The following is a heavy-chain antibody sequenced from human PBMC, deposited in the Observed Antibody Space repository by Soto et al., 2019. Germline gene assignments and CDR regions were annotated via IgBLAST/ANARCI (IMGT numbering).Heavy chain of an antibody. J-gene: IGHJ6*03. CDR3: AREYCSSTSCYPSYMDV. CDR1: GYTFTSYD. CDR2: MNPNSGNT. D-gene: IGHD2-2*01. V-gene: IGHV1-8*01. Sequence: QVQLVQSGAEVKKPGASVKVSCKASGYTFTSYDINWVRQATGQGLEWMGWMNPNSGNTGYAQKFQGRVTMTRNTSISTAYMELSGLRSEDTAVYYCAREYCSSTSCYPSYMDVWGKGTTVTVSS.